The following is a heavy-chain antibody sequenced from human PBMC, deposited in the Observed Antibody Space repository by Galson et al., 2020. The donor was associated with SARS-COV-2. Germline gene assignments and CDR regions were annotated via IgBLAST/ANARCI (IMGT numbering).Heavy chain of an antibody. V-gene: IGHV3-21*01. Sequence: GGSLRLSCAASGFTFSDYFMNWVRQAPGKGLDWVSAISGSSSHIYYADSVKGRFTISRDNAKNSVYLQMNSLRAEDTAVYYCARGLCGGDCYEDWGQGTLVTVSS. CDR2: ISGSSSHI. D-gene: IGHD2-21*02. CDR3: ARGLCGGDCYED. CDR1: GFTFSDYF. J-gene: IGHJ4*02.